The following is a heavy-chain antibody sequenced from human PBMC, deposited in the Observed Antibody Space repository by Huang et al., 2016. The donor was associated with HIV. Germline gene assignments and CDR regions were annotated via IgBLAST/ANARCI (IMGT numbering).Heavy chain of an antibody. D-gene: IGHD5-12*01. CDR1: RFTFSNYA. J-gene: IGHJ6*03. V-gene: IGHV3-30-3*01. CDR3: ARDLWLRDLYYYYYMDV. CDR2: ISYEGSNK. Sequence: QVQLVESGGGVVQPGRSLRLSCAASRFTFSNYAMYWVRQAPGSGMEWVAVISYEGSNKYDADSVKGRFTISRDNSKNTLYLQMNSLRAEDTAVYYCARDLWLRDLYYYYYMDVWGKGTTVTVSS.